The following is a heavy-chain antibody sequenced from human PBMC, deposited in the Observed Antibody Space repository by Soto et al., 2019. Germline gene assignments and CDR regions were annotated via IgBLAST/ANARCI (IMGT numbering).Heavy chain of an antibody. J-gene: IGHJ4*02. Sequence: SETLSLTCTVSGGSVSSANYYWGWIRQPPGKGLEWIGSIYYSGNTNYNPSLNSRFTISVDTSKNQFSLRLSSVTAADTAVYYCARVSGSYYHVYYFDYWGQGTLVTVSS. D-gene: IGHD1-26*01. CDR2: IYYSGNT. CDR3: ARVSGSYYHVYYFDY. CDR1: GGSVSSANYY. V-gene: IGHV4-61*01.